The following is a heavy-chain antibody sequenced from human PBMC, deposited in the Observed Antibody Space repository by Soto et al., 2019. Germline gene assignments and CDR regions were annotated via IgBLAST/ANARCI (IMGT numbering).Heavy chain of an antibody. CDR1: GYKVSTWHNFTSYW. J-gene: IGHJ5*02. CDR2: IYPGDSDT. CDR3: ARTSTNWFDP. V-gene: IGHV5-51*01. Sequence: GESLKISCMGSGYKVSTWHNFTSYWITWVRQMPGEGLEWMGIIYPGDSDTRYSPSFQGQVTISADKSINSVYLQRSSLKASDTATYYCARTSTNWFDPWGQGTLVTVSS. D-gene: IGHD4-17*01.